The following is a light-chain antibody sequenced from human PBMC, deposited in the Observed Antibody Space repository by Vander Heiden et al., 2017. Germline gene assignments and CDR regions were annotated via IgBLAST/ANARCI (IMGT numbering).Light chain of an antibody. Sequence: QSALTQPASSSGSPGPSITISCTGTSSDVGGYNYVSWYQQHPGKAPKRRIYDVSNRPSGVSNRFSGSKSGNTASLTISGLQAEDEADDYCSSYTSSSTWVFGGGTKLTVL. V-gene: IGLV2-14*01. CDR2: DVS. J-gene: IGLJ3*02. CDR1: SSDVGGYNY. CDR3: SSYTSSSTWV.